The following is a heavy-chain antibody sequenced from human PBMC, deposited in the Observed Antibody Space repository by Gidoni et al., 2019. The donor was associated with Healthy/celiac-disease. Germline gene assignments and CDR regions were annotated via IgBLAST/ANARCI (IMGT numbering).Heavy chain of an antibody. Sequence: QVQLVESGGGVVQPGRSLRLSCAASGCTFSSYGMHWVLQAPGKGLEWVAVISYDGSNKYYADSVKGRFTISRDKSKNTLYLQMNSLRAEDTAVYYCAKCYSNYDVCNFDYWGQGTLVTVSS. CDR3: AKCYSNYDVCNFDY. CDR2: ISYDGSNK. J-gene: IGHJ4*02. CDR1: GCTFSSYG. V-gene: IGHV3-30*18. D-gene: IGHD4-4*01.